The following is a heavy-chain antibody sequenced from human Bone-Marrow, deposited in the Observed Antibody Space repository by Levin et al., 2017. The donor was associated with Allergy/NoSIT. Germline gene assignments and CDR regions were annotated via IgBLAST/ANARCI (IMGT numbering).Heavy chain of an antibody. CDR1: GGTFSSYA. J-gene: IGHJ3*02. V-gene: IGHV1-69*06. CDR3: ARPGDLGPYGSGSYYNGDAFDI. Sequence: GGSLRLSCKASGGTFSSYAISWVRQAPGQGLEWMGGIIPIFGTANYAQKYQGRVTITADKSTSTAYMELSSLRSEDTAVYYCARPGDLGPYGSGSYYNGDAFDIWGQGTMVTVSS. CDR2: IIPIFGTA. D-gene: IGHD3-10*01.